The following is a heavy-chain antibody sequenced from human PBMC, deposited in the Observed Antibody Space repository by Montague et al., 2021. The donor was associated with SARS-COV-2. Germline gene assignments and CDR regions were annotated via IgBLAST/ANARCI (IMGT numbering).Heavy chain of an antibody. CDR3: AREKRRITIFGVVIIEYFDL. V-gene: IGHV3-48*03. Sequence: SLRLSCAASGFTFSRYAMNWVRQAPGKGLEWVSYISSSGSTIYYADSVKGRFTISRDNAKNSLYLQMNSLRAEDTAVYYCAREKRRITIFGVVIIEYFDLWGRGTLVTVSS. D-gene: IGHD3-3*01. CDR2: ISSSGSTI. J-gene: IGHJ2*01. CDR1: GFTFSRYA.